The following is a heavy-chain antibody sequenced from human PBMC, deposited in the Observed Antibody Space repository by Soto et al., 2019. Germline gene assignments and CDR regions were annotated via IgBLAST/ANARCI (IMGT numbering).Heavy chain of an antibody. Sequence: QLQLQESGPGLVKPSETLSLTCTVSGGSISSSSYYWGWIRQPPGKGLEWIGSIYYGGSTYYNPSLKSRVTISVDTSKNQFSLQLSSVTAADTAVYYCARSYGDYVSYWGQGTLVTVSS. J-gene: IGHJ4*02. CDR3: ARSYGDYVSY. CDR1: GGSISSSSYY. V-gene: IGHV4-39*01. D-gene: IGHD4-17*01. CDR2: IYYGGST.